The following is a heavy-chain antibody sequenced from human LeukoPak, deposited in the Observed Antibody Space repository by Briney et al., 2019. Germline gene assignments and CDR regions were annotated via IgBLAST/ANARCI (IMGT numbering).Heavy chain of an antibody. V-gene: IGHV4-34*01. J-gene: IGHJ4*02. CDR3: ARAGPRREGYNFDY. D-gene: IGHD5-24*01. CDR1: GGSFSGYY. Sequence: SETLSLTCAVYGGSFSGYYWSWIRQPPGKGLEWIGLIYDGGSTYYNPSLKSRVSISLDISKNHVSLKLNSVTSPDTAVYYCARAGPRREGYNFDYWGQGTLVTVSS. CDR2: IYDGGST.